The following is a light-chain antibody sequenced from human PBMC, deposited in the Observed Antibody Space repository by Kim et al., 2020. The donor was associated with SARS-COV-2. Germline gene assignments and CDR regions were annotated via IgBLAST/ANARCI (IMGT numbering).Light chain of an antibody. CDR1: QSIRAS. V-gene: IGKV1-5*01. J-gene: IGKJ1*01. CDR3: QQYISSPWT. CDR2: DAS. Sequence: DIQMTQSPSTVSASVGDRVTVTCRTSQSIRASLSWYQQKPGKAPNLLIYDASILETGVPSRFSGTGFGTEFTLTITSLQPDDFAAYYCQQYISSPWTFGQGTKVDIK.